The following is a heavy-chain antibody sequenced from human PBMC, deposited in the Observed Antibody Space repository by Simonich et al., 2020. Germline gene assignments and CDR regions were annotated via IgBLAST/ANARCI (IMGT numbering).Heavy chain of an antibody. CDR3: ARTYSGSYYYFDY. Sequence: QVQLVQSGAEVKKPGASVKVSCKASGYTFTSYDINWVRQATGQGGEWMGWKNTNRGNTGYAQKFQGRVTITRNTSISTAYMELSSLRSEDTAVYYCARTYSGSYYYFDYWGQGTLVTVSS. CDR1: GYTFTSYD. D-gene: IGHD1-26*01. CDR2: KNTNRGNT. V-gene: IGHV1-8*03. J-gene: IGHJ4*02.